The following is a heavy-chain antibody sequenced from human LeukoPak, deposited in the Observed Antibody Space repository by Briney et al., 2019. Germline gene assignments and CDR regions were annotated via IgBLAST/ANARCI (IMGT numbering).Heavy chain of an antibody. D-gene: IGHD1-1*01. CDR2: ISGSGGST. CDR3: TKGISTEDYRFFF. J-gene: IGHJ4*02. V-gene: IGHV3-23*01. Sequence: GGSLRLSCAASGFTFSSYAMSWVRQAPGKGLEWVSAISGSGGSTYYADSVKGRFTISRDNSKNTLHLQMNSLRPEDTAVYYCTKGISTEDYRFFFWGQGALVTVSS. CDR1: GFTFSSYA.